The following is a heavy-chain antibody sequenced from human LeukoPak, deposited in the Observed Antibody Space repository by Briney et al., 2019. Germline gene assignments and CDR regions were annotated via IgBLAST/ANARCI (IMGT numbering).Heavy chain of an antibody. CDR2: IYYSGST. Sequence: SETLSLTCTVSGGSVNNYYWSWIRQPPGKGLEWIGCIYYSGSTNYNPSLKSRVTVSVDTSKNQFSLKLTSVTAADTAVYYCARSSRGAAAGFDYWGQGTLVTVSS. D-gene: IGHD6-13*01. CDR1: GGSVNNYY. J-gene: IGHJ4*02. CDR3: ARSSRGAAAGFDY. V-gene: IGHV4-59*02.